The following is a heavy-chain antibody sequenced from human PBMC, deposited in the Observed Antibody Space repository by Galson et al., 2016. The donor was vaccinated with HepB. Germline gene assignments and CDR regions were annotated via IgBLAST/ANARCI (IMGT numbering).Heavy chain of an antibody. CDR2: VNPGGST. D-gene: IGHD2-2*02. CDR3: ARWPLGYCPSADCYTNDD. J-gene: IGHJ4*02. V-gene: IGHV4-34*01. CDR1: GGSFSGFY. Sequence: SETLSLTCAVYGGSFSGFYWSWIRQSPGKGLQWIGEVNPGGSTHYNPSLKSRVTISADTSKNHFSLKLSAVTAADTAVYYCARWPLGYCPSADCYTNDDWGLGILVAVSS.